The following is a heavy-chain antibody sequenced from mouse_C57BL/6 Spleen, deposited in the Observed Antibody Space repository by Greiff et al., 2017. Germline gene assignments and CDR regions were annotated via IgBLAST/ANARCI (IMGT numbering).Heavy chain of an antibody. CDR2: IDPEDGET. CDR3: ARSKIPYDGYSGYAMDY. D-gene: IGHD2-3*01. J-gene: IGHJ4*01. Sequence: VQLKQSGAELVKPGASVKLSCTASGFNIKDYYMHWVKQRTEQGLEWIGRIDPEDGETKYAPKFQGKATITADTSSNTASLQLSSLTSEDTSVYYCARSKIPYDGYSGYAMDYWGQGTSVTVSS. V-gene: IGHV14-2*01. CDR1: GFNIKDYY.